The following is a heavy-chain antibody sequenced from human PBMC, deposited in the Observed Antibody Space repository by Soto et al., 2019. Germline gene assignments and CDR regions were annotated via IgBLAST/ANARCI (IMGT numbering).Heavy chain of an antibody. CDR1: GGSISSYY. Sequence: SETLSLTCTVSGGSISSYYWSWIRQPPGKGLEWIGYIYYSGSTNYNPSLKSRVTISVDTSKNQFSLKLSSVTAADTAVYYCARGGWLQLHPDAFDIWGQGTMVTVSS. CDR2: IYYSGST. CDR3: ARGGWLQLHPDAFDI. V-gene: IGHV4-59*01. D-gene: IGHD5-12*01. J-gene: IGHJ3*02.